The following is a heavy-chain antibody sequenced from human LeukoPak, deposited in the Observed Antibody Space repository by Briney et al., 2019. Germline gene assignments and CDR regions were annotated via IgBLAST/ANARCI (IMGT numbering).Heavy chain of an antibody. J-gene: IGHJ6*02. D-gene: IGHD5-18*01. CDR2: IYSGGST. CDR1: GFTVSSNY. Sequence: PGGSLRLSCAASGFTVSSNYMSWVRQAPGKGLEWVSVIYSGGSTYYADSVKGRFTISRDNSKNTLYLQMNSLRAEDTAVYYCAKDRSGYSYGPGMDVWGQGTTVTVSS. V-gene: IGHV3-53*01. CDR3: AKDRSGYSYGPGMDV.